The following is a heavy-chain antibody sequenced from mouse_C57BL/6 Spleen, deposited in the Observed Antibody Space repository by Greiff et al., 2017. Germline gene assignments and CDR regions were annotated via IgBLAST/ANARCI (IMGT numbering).Heavy chain of an antibody. V-gene: IGHV1-52*01. Sequence: QVQLKQSGAELVRPGSSVKLSCKASGYTFTSYWMHWVKQRPIQGLEWIGNIDPSDSETHYNQKFKDKATLTVDKSSSTAYMQLSSLTSEDSAVYYCASGGGNGYYAMDYWGQGTSVTVSS. CDR1: GYTFTSYW. CDR3: ASGGGNGYYAMDY. J-gene: IGHJ4*01. CDR2: IDPSDSET. D-gene: IGHD2-1*01.